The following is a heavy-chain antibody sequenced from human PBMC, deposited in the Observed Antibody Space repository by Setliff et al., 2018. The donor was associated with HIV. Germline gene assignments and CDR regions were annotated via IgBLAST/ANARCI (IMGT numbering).Heavy chain of an antibody. CDR2: IHYTGNT. CDR3: ARHWNYDTGLDPFNI. Sequence: SETLSLTCTVSGASISRYYWSWIRQPPGKGLEWIGFIHYTGNTNYNPSLKSRVTMSTDTSKNQLSLKLNSVTAADTAVYYCARHWNYDTGLDPFNIWGQGTMVTVSS. CDR1: GASISRYY. D-gene: IGHD3-22*01. J-gene: IGHJ3*02. V-gene: IGHV4-59*08.